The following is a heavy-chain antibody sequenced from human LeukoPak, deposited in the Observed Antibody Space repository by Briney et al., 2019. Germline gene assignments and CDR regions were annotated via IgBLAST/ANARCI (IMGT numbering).Heavy chain of an antibody. V-gene: IGHV4-59*08. J-gene: IGHJ5*02. D-gene: IGHD6-19*01. CDR1: GGSFSGYS. Sequence: SETLSLTCAVYGGSFSGYSWNWLRQSPGKGLEWIGYFSLGGSGTTSYTSSLKSRVTISRDTSKNQLSLKLTSVTAADTAVYYCARWDDSAWAFGTWGPGTLVTVSS. CDR2: FSLGGSGTT. CDR3: ARWDDSAWAFGT.